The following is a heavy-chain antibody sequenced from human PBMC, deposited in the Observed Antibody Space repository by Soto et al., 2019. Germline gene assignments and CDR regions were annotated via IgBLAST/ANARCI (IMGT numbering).Heavy chain of an antibody. J-gene: IGHJ4*02. CDR3: AKVTASLKTFDY. Sequence: EVQLLDSGGGLAQPGGSLRLSCAASGFTFGNYAMNWVRQAPGKGLEWVSTVSGNGAVTYYADSVKGRFTISRDNSMSTLYLQMSILRAEDTAIYFCAKVTASLKTFDYWGQGTLVTVSS. D-gene: IGHD5-18*01. CDR2: VSGNGAVT. V-gene: IGHV3-23*01. CDR1: GFTFGNYA.